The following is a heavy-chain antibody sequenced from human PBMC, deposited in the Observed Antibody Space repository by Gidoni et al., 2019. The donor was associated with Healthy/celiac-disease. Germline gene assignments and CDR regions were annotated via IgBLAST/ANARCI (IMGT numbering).Heavy chain of an antibody. CDR1: GYTFTSYY. CDR2: INPSGGST. V-gene: IGHV1-46*01. J-gene: IGHJ4*02. CDR3: AGSSSWLGSFDY. Sequence: ASVKVSCKASGYTFTSYYMHWVRQAPGQGLEWMGIINPSGGSTSYAQKFQGRVTMTRDTSTSTVYMELSSLRSEDTAVYYCAGSSSWLGSFDYWGQGTLVTVSS. D-gene: IGHD6-13*01.